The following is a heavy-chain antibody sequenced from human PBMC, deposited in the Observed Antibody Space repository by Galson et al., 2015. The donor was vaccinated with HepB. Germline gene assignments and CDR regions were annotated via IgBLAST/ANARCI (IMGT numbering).Heavy chain of an antibody. CDR2: ISGTGTYT. D-gene: IGHD4-17*01. J-gene: IGHJ4*02. V-gene: IGHV3-21*05. CDR3: ARVADSDYGDHAHFDY. Sequence: SLRLSCAASGFTFSNYGIHWVRQAPGKGLEWLSYISGTGTYTNYADSVKGRFTISRDSAKNSLYLQMNSLRAEDTAVYFCARVADSDYGDHAHFDYWGQGILVTVSS. CDR1: GFTFSNYG.